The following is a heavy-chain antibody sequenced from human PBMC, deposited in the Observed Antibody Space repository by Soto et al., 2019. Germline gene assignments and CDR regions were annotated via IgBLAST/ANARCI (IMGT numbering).Heavy chain of an antibody. D-gene: IGHD3-3*01. CDR2: IYYSGST. Sequence: PSETLSLTCTVSGGSISSYYWSWIRQPPGKGLEWIGYIYYSGSTNYNPSLKSRVTISVDTSKNQFSLKLSSVTAADTAVYYCARGRYDFWSGAPPAHWWFDPWGQGTLVTVSS. CDR1: GGSISSYY. CDR3: ARGRYDFWSGAPPAHWWFDP. V-gene: IGHV4-59*01. J-gene: IGHJ5*02.